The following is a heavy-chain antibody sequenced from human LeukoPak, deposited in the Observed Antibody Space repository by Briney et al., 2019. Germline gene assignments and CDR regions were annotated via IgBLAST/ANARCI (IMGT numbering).Heavy chain of an antibody. V-gene: IGHV3-20*04. CDR2: INWNGGST. D-gene: IGHD2-2*01. CDR3: ARGVIGIVVVPAARDSDHYYYYMDV. CDR1: GFTFDDYG. J-gene: IGHJ6*03. Sequence: GALRLSCAASGFTFDDYGMSWVRQAPGKGLEWVSGINWNGGSTGYADSVKGRFTISRDNAKNSLYLQMNSLRAEDTALYYCARGVIGIVVVPAARDSDHYYYYMDVWGKGTTVTVSS.